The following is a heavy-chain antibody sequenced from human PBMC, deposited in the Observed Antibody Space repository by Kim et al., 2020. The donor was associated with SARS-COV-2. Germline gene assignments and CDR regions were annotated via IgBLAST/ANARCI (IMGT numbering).Heavy chain of an antibody. Sequence: SETLSLTCTVSGGSISSYYWSWIRQPPGKGLEWIGYIYYTGSTNYNPSLKSRVTISVDTSKNQFSLKLSSVTAADTAVYYCAKAADFWSGWFDPWGQGTLVTVSS. CDR1: GGSISSYY. CDR2: IYYTGST. D-gene: IGHD3-3*01. V-gene: IGHV4-59*01. CDR3: AKAADFWSGWFDP. J-gene: IGHJ5*02.